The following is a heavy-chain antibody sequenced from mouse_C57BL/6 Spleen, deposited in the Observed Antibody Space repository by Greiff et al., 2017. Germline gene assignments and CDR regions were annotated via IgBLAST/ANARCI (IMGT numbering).Heavy chain of an antibody. CDR2: INPSSGYT. CDR3: ASDGAHSLFAY. CDR1: GYTFTSYT. J-gene: IGHJ3*01. Sequence: VKLMESGAELARPGASVKMSCKASGYTFTSYTMHWVKQRPGQGLEWIGYINPSSGYTKYNQKFTDKDTLTADKSSRTAYMPLSILTSEDSAVYYCASDGAHSLFAYWGQGTLVTVSA. D-gene: IGHD2-3*01. V-gene: IGHV1-4*01.